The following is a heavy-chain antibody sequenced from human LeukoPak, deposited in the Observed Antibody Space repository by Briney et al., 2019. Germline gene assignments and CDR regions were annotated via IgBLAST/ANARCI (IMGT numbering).Heavy chain of an antibody. Sequence: SETLSLTCAVYGGSFSGYYWSWIRQPPGKGLGWIGEINHTGSTNYNPSLKSRVTISVDTSKNQFSLKLSSVTAADTAVYYCARVVTMIVVAPYDAFDIWGQGTMVTVSS. V-gene: IGHV4-34*01. D-gene: IGHD3-22*01. CDR2: INHTGST. CDR1: GGSFSGYY. CDR3: ARVVTMIVVAPYDAFDI. J-gene: IGHJ3*02.